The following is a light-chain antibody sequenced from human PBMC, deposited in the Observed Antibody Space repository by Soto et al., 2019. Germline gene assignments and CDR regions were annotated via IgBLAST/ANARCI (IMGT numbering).Light chain of an antibody. CDR2: VVS. CDR1: SSDVGGYNY. V-gene: IGLV2-11*01. CDR3: CSYGGSYTFVV. J-gene: IGLJ2*01. Sequence: QSALTQPRSVSGSPGQSVTLSCTGTSSDVGGYNYVSWYQQHPGKAPKLMIYVVSKRPSGVPDRFSGSESGNMASLTISGLHAGDEAHYYCCSYGGSYTFVVFGGGTKLTVL.